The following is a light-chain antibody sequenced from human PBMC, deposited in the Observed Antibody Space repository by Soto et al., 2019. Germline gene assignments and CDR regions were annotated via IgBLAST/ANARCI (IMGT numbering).Light chain of an antibody. J-gene: IGKJ5*01. CDR3: QQYGDSPRT. V-gene: IGKV3-20*01. Sequence: EIVLTQSPGPLSFSPGESAPLPCRASRSLGYGQLAWYQQKVGRAPRLLIHDAFMRATGIPDRFSGSGSGTDFTLTIARLEPEDFAVYYCQQYGDSPRTFGQGTRLETK. CDR2: DAF. CDR1: RSLGYGQ.